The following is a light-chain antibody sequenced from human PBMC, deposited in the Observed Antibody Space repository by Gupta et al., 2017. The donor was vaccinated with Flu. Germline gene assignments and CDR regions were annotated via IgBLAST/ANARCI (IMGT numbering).Light chain of an antibody. J-gene: IGKJ1*01. CDR1: QSISTF. Sequence: GDRITITCPASQSISTFLNWFQQKPGKAPKLLVFASSSLQIRVPSSFSGSGSGTEFTLTISILQPEDFATYYFQQTYSSLWTFGQGTKVEIK. CDR2: ASS. CDR3: QQTYSSLWT. V-gene: IGKV1-39*01.